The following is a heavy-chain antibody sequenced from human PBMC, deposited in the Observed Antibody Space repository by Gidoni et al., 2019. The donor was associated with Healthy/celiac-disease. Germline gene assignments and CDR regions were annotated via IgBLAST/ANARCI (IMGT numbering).Heavy chain of an antibody. CDR2: IDPSDSYT. Sequence: DVQLVQSGAEVKTPGASLRLSCKGSGYSFTSYWISWVRQMPGKGLEWMGRIDPSDSYTNYSPSFQGHVTISADKSISTAYLQWSSLKASDTAMYYCARRRGTKWYYGMDVWGQGTTVTVSS. J-gene: IGHJ6*02. CDR1: GYSFTSYW. CDR3: ARRRGTKWYYGMDV. V-gene: IGHV5-10-1*03. D-gene: IGHD1-1*01.